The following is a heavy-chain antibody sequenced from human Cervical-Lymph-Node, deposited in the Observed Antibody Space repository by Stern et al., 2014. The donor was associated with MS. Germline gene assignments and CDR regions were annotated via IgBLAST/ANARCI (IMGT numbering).Heavy chain of an antibody. CDR1: GYSLTNTW. V-gene: IGHV5-51*03. CDR3: ARGRGIALRPDY. J-gene: IGHJ4*02. Sequence: QLVQSGAELKKPGESLRISCKGSGYSLTNTWIGWVRQMPGKGLEWMGIIYPGDSETRYSPSFQGQVTISAYKSINTAYLQWSSLKASDTAMYYCARGRGIALRPDYWGQGTLVTVSS. CDR2: IYPGDSET. D-gene: IGHD6-13*01.